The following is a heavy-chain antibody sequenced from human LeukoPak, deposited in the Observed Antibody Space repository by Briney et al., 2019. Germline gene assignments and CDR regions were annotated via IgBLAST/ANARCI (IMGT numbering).Heavy chain of an antibody. CDR3: ARALGTSFDY. CDR1: GGSFSGYY. D-gene: IGHD7-27*01. J-gene: IGHJ4*02. Sequence: SETLSLTSTVYGGSFSGYYWSWIRQPPGKGLEWIGEINHSGSTNYNPSLKSRVTISVDTSKSQFSLKLSSVTAADTAVYYCARALGTSFDYWGQGTLVTVSS. CDR2: INHSGST. V-gene: IGHV4-34*01.